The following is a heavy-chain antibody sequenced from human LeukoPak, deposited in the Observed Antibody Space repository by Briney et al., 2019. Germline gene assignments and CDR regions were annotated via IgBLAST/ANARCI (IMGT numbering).Heavy chain of an antibody. D-gene: IGHD1-14*01. Sequence: PGGSLRLSCAASGFTFSSYSLNWVRQAPGKGLEWLSYISTRNTIYYGDSVKGRFTISRDNAKNSLFLQMNSLRAEDTALYYCARGDHHDDKVVGIDYWGQGTLVTVSS. V-gene: IGHV3-48*01. J-gene: IGHJ4*02. CDR3: ARGDHHDDKVVGIDY. CDR1: GFTFSSYS. CDR2: ISTRNTI.